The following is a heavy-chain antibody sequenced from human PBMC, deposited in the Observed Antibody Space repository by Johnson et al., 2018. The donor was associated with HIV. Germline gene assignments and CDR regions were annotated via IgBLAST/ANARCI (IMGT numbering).Heavy chain of an antibody. V-gene: IGHV3-30*03. CDR1: GFTFDDYG. Sequence: QMLLVESGGGVVRPGGSLRLSCAASGFTFDDYGMSWVRQAPGKGLEWVAVISYDGSNKYYADSVKGRFTISRDNSKNTLYLQMNSLRAEDTAVYYCAREGGGYDGKGAFDIWGQGTMVTVSS. D-gene: IGHD5-12*01. CDR2: ISYDGSNK. J-gene: IGHJ3*02. CDR3: AREGGGYDGKGAFDI.